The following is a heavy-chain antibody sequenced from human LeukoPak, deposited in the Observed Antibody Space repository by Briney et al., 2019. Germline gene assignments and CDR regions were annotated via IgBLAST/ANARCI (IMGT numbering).Heavy chain of an antibody. CDR3: ARHRGATMGPSDD. D-gene: IGHD1-26*01. Sequence: SETLSLTCTVSGASISSGDRWTWVRQSPGKRLEWIGEINHSGSTNYNPSLKSRVTISVDKPENHFSLKLSSVTAADTAVYYCARHRGATMGPSDDWGQGTLATVSS. J-gene: IGHJ4*02. CDR2: INHSGST. CDR1: GASISSGDR. V-gene: IGHV4-4*02.